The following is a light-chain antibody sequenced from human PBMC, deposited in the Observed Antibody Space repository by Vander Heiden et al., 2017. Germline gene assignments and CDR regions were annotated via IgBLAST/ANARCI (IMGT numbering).Light chain of an antibody. Sequence: EVVLTQSPGSLSLSPGERAALSCRASQSISSSYLAWYQLKRGQAPRLLIYSSSTRATGIPDRFSGSGSGTDFTLTISRLDPEDFAVYYCQHYGGSPLFTFGPGTKVDV. CDR2: SSS. CDR1: QSISSSY. V-gene: IGKV3-20*01. J-gene: IGKJ3*01. CDR3: QHYGGSPLFT.